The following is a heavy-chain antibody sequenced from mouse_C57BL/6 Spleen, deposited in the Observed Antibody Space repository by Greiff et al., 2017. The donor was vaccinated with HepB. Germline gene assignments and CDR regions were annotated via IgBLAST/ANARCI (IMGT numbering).Heavy chain of an antibody. V-gene: IGHV1-80*01. J-gene: IGHJ1*03. Sequence: VQLQQSGAELVKPGASVKISCKASGYAFSSYWMNWVKQRPGKGLEWIGQIYPGDGDTNYNGKFKGKATLTADKSSSTAYMQLSSLTSEDSAVYFCAKISQRGRNWYFDVWGTGTTVTVSS. CDR1: GYAFSSYW. D-gene: IGHD6-2*01. CDR2: IYPGDGDT. CDR3: AKISQRGRNWYFDV.